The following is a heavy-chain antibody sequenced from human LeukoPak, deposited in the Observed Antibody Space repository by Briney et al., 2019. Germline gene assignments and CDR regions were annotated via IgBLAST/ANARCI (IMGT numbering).Heavy chain of an antibody. V-gene: IGHV3-21*01. Sequence: GGSLRLSCAASGFTFSSYSMNWVRQSPGKGLEWVSAINSGGTYIKYGDSVKGRFTISRDNAKNSLYLQMNSLRAEDTAVYYCAREASSVVVPAVNSVDYWGQGTLVTVSS. J-gene: IGHJ4*02. CDR2: INSGGTYI. D-gene: IGHD2-2*01. CDR3: AREASSVVVPAVNSVDY. CDR1: GFTFSSYS.